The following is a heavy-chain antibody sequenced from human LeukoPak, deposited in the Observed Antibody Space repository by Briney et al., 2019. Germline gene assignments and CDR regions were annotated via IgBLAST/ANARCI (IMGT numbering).Heavy chain of an antibody. D-gene: IGHD3-10*01. V-gene: IGHV1-2*02. CDR2: INPNSGGT. Sequence: ASVKVSCKASGYTFTGYYMHWVRQAPGQGLEWMGWINPNSGGTNYAQKFQGRVTMTRDTSISTAYMELSRLRSDDTAVYYCARGQGGAYYYGSGTPSPATILWGQGTLVTVSS. CDR1: GYTFTGYY. J-gene: IGHJ4*02. CDR3: ARGQGGAYYYGSGTPSPATIL.